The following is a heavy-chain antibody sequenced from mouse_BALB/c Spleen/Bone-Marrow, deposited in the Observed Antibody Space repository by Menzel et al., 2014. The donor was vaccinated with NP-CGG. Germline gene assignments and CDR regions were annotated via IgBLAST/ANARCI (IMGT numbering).Heavy chain of an antibody. V-gene: IGHV14-3*02. CDR1: GFNIKDTY. J-gene: IGHJ1*01. CDR3: ANYDNGWYFDY. D-gene: IGHD2-4*01. CDR2: IDPANGNT. Sequence: EVQLQESGAELVKPGASVKLSCTASGFNIKDTYMHWVKQRPEQGLEWIGRIDPANGNTKYDPKFQGKATITADTSSNTAYLRLSSPAAEDTADYYCANYDNGWYFDYWGEGTTVTVSS.